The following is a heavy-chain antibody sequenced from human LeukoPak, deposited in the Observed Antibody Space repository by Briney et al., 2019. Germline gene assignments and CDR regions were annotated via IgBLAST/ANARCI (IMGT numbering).Heavy chain of an antibody. Sequence: GASVKVSCKASGYTFSDYYIHWVRLAPGQGLEWMGWINPHSGGTNSAQKFQGRVTMTRDTSISTAYMELNNLRSDDAAVYYCMRSVGSTNWYAYWGQGTHVIVSS. CDR1: GYTFSDYY. CDR3: MRSVGSTNWYAY. CDR2: INPHSGGT. J-gene: IGHJ5*01. V-gene: IGHV1-2*02. D-gene: IGHD2-15*01.